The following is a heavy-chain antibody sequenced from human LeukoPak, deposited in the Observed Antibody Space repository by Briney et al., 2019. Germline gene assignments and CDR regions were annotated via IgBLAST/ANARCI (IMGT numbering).Heavy chain of an antibody. CDR2: ISYDGSNE. V-gene: IGHV3-30*04. Sequence: AGGSLRLSCAASGFTFSSYAMHWVRQAPGKGLEWVAVISYDGSNEYYADSVKGRFTISRDNSKNTLYLQMNSLRAEDTAVYYCARDGTGTTGYDYWGQGTLVTVSS. D-gene: IGHD3-9*01. CDR1: GFTFSSYA. CDR3: ARDGTGTTGYDY. J-gene: IGHJ4*02.